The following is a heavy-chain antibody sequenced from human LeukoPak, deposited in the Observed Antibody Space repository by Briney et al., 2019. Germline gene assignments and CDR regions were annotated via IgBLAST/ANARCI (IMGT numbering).Heavy chain of an antibody. J-gene: IGHJ5*02. D-gene: IGHD6-13*01. CDR2: IYPGDSRI. Sequence: PGESLKISCQGFGYSFTSYWIGWERQMPGKGMEWMGVIYPGDSRIRYNPSFQGQVTISVDKAISTAYLQWVSLKASDTAMYYCACRDLTSTWSFPWGQGTLVTVSS. CDR1: GYSFTSYW. CDR3: ACRDLTSTWSFP. V-gene: IGHV5-51*03.